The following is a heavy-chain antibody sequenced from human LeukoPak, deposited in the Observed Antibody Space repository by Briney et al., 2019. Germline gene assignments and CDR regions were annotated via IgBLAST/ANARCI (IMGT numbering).Heavy chain of an antibody. CDR2: ISAYNGNT. J-gene: IGHJ6*02. CDR3: ARDPRATTSDYYYGMDV. CDR1: GYTFTSYG. V-gene: IGHV1-18*01. Sequence: ASVKVSCKASGYTFTSYGISWVRQAPGQGLEWMGWISAYNGNTNYAQKLQGRVTMTTDTSTGTAYMELRSLRSDDTAVYYCARDPRATTSDYYYGMDVWGQGTTVTVSS. D-gene: IGHD2-2*01.